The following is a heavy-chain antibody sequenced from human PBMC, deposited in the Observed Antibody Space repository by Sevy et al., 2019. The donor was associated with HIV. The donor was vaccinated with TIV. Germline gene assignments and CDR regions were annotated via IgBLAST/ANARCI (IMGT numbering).Heavy chain of an antibody. Sequence: GGSLRLSCAASGFTFTNYEMNWVRQAPGKGLEWVSYISARDTTTHYADAVKGRFTISRDNAKSSLYLQMNSLRAEDTAVYYCVRDSYYDFLTGYYNAGNYFDFWGQGTLVTVSS. D-gene: IGHD3-9*01. CDR1: GFTFTNYE. CDR3: VRDSYYDFLTGYYNAGNYFDF. V-gene: IGHV3-48*03. CDR2: ISARDTTT. J-gene: IGHJ4*02.